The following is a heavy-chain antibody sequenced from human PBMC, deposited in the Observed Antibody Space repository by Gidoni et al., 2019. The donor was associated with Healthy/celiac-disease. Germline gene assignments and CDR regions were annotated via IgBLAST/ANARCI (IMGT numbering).Heavy chain of an antibody. V-gene: IGHV1-58*02. CDR1: GFPFTSSA. D-gene: IGHD5-12*01. J-gene: IGHJ4*02. Sequence: QMQLVQSGPEVKKPGTSVKVSCKASGFPFTSSAMQWVRQARGQRLEWIGWIVVGSGNTNYAQKFQERVTITRDMSTSTAYMELSSLRSEDTAVYYCAADPLGGYGFFDYWGQGTLVTVSS. CDR3: AADPLGGYGFFDY. CDR2: IVVGSGNT.